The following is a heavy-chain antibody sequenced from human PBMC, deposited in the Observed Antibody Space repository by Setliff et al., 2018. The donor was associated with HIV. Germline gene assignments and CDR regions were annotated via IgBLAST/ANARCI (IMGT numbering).Heavy chain of an antibody. V-gene: IGHV4-38-2*01. Sequence: SETLSLTCAVSGYSISSSNWWGWIRQPPGKGLEWIGSIYHTGSTYYNPSLKSRVTVSVDTSKNQFSLKVRSVTAADAAVYYCARAYGPIEAFDIWGQGTMVTVSS. J-gene: IGHJ3*02. CDR2: IYHTGST. D-gene: IGHD4-17*01. CDR3: ARAYGPIEAFDI. CDR1: GYSISSSNW.